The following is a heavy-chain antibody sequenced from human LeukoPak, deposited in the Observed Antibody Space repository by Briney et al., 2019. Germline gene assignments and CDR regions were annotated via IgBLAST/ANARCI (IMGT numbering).Heavy chain of an antibody. V-gene: IGHV3-9*01. CDR1: GFTFDDYA. CDR3: AKGTRQFHSSGWYAEFEY. CDR2: NSWNSGSI. J-gene: IGHJ4*02. Sequence: QPGRSLRLSCAASGFTFDDYAMQWVRQAPGKGLEWVTGNSWNSGSIGYADSVKGRFTISRDNAKNSLYLQMNSLRAEDTACYYCAKGTRQFHSSGWYAEFEYWGQGTLVTVS. D-gene: IGHD6-19*01.